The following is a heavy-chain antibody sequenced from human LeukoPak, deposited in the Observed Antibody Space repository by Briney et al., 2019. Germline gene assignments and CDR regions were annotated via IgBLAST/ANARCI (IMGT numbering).Heavy chain of an antibody. V-gene: IGHV3-48*04. CDR1: GFTFSSYS. Sequence: GGSLRLSCAASGFTFSSYSMNWVRQAPGKGLEWVSYISSSGSTIYYADSVKGRFTISRDNAKNSLYLQMNSLRAEDTAVYYCARVTANIVVVPAAMEVVYYYYMDVWGKGTTVTVSS. CDR3: ARVTANIVVVPAAMEVVYYYYMDV. D-gene: IGHD2-2*01. J-gene: IGHJ6*03. CDR2: ISSSGSTI.